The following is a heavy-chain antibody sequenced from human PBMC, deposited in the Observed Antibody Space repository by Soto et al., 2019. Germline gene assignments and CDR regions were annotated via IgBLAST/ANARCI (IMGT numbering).Heavy chain of an antibody. J-gene: IGHJ4*02. D-gene: IGHD1-26*01. CDR3: ATSTGSYRNFAY. CDR2: TRNKANSYTT. CDR1: GFTFSDQY. Sequence: LRLSCAASGFTFSDQYMDWVRQAPGKGLEWVGRTRNKANSYTTEYAAPVKGRFTISRDDSKNSLYLQMNSLKPEDTAVYYCATSTGSYRNFAYWGQGTLVTVSS. V-gene: IGHV3-72*01.